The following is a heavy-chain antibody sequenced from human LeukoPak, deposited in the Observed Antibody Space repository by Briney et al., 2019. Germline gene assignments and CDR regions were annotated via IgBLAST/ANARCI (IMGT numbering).Heavy chain of an antibody. V-gene: IGHV3-48*01. CDR2: ISGRSDTI. J-gene: IGHJ6*03. CDR3: AKLALEWVLEDYYYYMDV. Sequence: GGSLRLSCAASGFTFSSYNMNWVRQAPGKGLEWVSYISGRSDTIYYADSVKGRFTISRDNSKNTLYLQMNSLRAEDTAVYYCAKLALEWVLEDYYYYMDVWGKGTTVTVSS. CDR1: GFTFSSYN. D-gene: IGHD3-3*01.